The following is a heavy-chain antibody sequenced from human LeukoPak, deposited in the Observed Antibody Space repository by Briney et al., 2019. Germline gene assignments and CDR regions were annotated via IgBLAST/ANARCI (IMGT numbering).Heavy chain of an antibody. Sequence: PGGSLRLSCAASGFTFSDYYMSWIRQAPGKGLEWVSYIDSSSSYTNYADSVKGRFTISRDNAKNSLYLQMDSLRDDDTAVYYCARAYGSGSHGYWGQGTLVTVSS. CDR1: GFTFSDYY. CDR3: ARAYGSGSHGY. J-gene: IGHJ4*02. D-gene: IGHD3-10*01. V-gene: IGHV3-11*05. CDR2: IDSSSSYT.